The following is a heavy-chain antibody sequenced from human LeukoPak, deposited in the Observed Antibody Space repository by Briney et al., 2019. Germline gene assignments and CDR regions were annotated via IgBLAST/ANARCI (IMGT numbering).Heavy chain of an antibody. CDR2: ISTYTGNT. Sequence: EASVKVSCKASGYTFTSYGISWVRQAPGQGLEWMGWISTYTGNTSYAQNLQDRVTMTTDTSTSTAYMELRSLRSDDTAVYYCARGSYGDYGDWYFDLWGRGTLVTVSS. J-gene: IGHJ2*01. CDR1: GYTFTSYG. D-gene: IGHD4-17*01. CDR3: ARGSYGDYGDWYFDL. V-gene: IGHV1-18*04.